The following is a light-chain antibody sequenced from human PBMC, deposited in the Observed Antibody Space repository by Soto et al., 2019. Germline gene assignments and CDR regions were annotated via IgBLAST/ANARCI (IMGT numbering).Light chain of an antibody. CDR2: KAS. CDR1: QSISSW. CDR3: QQAWT. J-gene: IGKJ1*01. V-gene: IGKV1-5*03. Sequence: DIQMTQSPSTLSASVGDRVTITCRASQSISSWLAWYQQKPGKAPKLLIYKASSLESGVPSSFSGSGSGTEFALTISSLQPDDFATYYCQQAWTFGQGTNVEIK.